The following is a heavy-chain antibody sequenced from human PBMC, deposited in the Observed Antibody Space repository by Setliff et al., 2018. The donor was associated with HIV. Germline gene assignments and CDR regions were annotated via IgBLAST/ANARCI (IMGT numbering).Heavy chain of an antibody. V-gene: IGHV3-11*04. Sequence: PGGSLRLSCAASGFGFSGYFMSWIRQTPRKGLEWISYIGYSGTPIYYADSVKGRFTISRDNAKNSLYLQMNSLRAEDTAVYYCARHWGNSFDIWGQGTLVTVSS. CDR1: GFGFSGYF. CDR2: IGYSGTPI. D-gene: IGHD7-27*01. J-gene: IGHJ3*02. CDR3: ARHWGNSFDI.